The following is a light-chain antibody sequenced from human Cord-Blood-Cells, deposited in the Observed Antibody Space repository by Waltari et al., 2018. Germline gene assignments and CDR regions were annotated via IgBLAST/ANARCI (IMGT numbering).Light chain of an antibody. CDR2: CAS. CDR1: QSVLYSSNKQNY. V-gene: IGKV4-1*01. CDR3: QQYYSTPYT. Sequence: DIVMTQSPDSLAVSLGARATINCKSSQSVLYSSNKQNYLAWYQQKPGQPPKLLIYCASTRESGVPDRFSGSGSGTDFTLTISSLQAEDVAVYYCQQYYSTPYTFGQGTKLEIK. J-gene: IGKJ2*01.